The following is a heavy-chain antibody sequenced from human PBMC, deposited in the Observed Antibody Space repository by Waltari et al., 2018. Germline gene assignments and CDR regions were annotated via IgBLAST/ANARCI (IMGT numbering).Heavy chain of an antibody. Sequence: EVLLVESGGDLVQPGGSLRLSCATSGISFSQYWMSWVRQGTGKGLECVATIEHDGTVKYYVDSVKGRFTVSRDNAKSSLYLQMNSLRVEDTAIYYCARDQAYGTIAYFEYWGQGTLVTVSS. D-gene: IGHD2-21*01. CDR1: GISFSQYW. V-gene: IGHV3-7*01. CDR2: IEHDGTVK. J-gene: IGHJ4*02. CDR3: ARDQAYGTIAYFEY.